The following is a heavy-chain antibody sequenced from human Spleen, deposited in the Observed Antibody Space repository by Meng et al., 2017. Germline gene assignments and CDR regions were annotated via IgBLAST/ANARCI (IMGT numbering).Heavy chain of an antibody. CDR1: GDSISDYF. J-gene: IGHJ6*02. CDR3: ARVSSGYSSSWYWYTYYYYYGMDV. CDR2: IYFSGNT. D-gene: IGHD6-13*01. Sequence: SETLSLTCSVSGDSISDYFWNWIRQPPGKGLEWIGSIYFSGNTYYNPSLKSRVTISVDTSKTQFSLKLSSVTAADTAVYYCARVSSGYSSSWYWYTYYYYYGMDVWGQGTTVTGYS. V-gene: IGHV4-38-2*01.